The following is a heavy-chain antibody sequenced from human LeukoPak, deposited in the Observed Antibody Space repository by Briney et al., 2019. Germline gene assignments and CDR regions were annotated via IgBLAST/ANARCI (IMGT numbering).Heavy chain of an antibody. CDR2: INPNSGGT. V-gene: IGHV1-2*02. CDR3: AREKLSGFLSDY. D-gene: IGHD3-22*01. CDR1: GYTFTGYY. Sequence: ASVKVSCKASGYTFTGYYMHWVRQAPGQGLEWMGWINPNSGGTNYAQKFQGRVTITADESTSTAYMELSSLRSEDTAVYYCAREKLSGFLSDYWGQGTLVTVSS. J-gene: IGHJ4*02.